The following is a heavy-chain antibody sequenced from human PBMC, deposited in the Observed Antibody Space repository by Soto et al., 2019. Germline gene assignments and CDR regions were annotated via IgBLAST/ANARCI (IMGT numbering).Heavy chain of an antibody. CDR2: IIPIFGTA. Sequence: QVQLVQSGAEVKKPGSSVKVSCKASGGTFSSYAISWVRQAPGQGLEWMGGIIPIFGTANYAQKFQGRVTITADESTSTVYMELSSLRSEDTAVYSCASSGWYHYYYCGMDVWGQGTTVTVSS. CDR1: GGTFSSYA. CDR3: ASSGWYHYYYCGMDV. V-gene: IGHV1-69*01. J-gene: IGHJ6*02. D-gene: IGHD6-19*01.